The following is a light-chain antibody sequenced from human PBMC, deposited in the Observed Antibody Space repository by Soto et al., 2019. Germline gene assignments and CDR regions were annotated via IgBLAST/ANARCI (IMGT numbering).Light chain of an antibody. V-gene: IGLV2-11*01. CDR1: SSDVGGYNY. CDR2: DVS. Sequence: QSVLTQPRSVSGSPGQSVTISCSGTSSDVGGYNYVSWYQQHPGKAPKLMIYDVSKWPSGVPDRFSGSKSGNTASLTISGLQAEDEADYYCQSYDRSLSGYVFGTGTKVTVL. J-gene: IGLJ1*01. CDR3: QSYDRSLSGYV.